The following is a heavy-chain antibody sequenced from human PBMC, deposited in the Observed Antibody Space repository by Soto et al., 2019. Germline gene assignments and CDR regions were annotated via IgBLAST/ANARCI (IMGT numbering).Heavy chain of an antibody. J-gene: IGHJ4*02. CDR1: GFTFSSYD. CDR2: IGTAGDT. V-gene: IGHV3-13*01. CDR3: ARTHYGSGSYWFDY. D-gene: IGHD3-10*01. Sequence: EVQLVESGGGLVQPGGSLRLSCAASGFTFSSYDMHWVRQATGKGLEWVSAIGTAGDTYYPGSVKGRFTISRENAKNSFYLQMNSLRAGDTAVYYCARTHYGSGSYWFDYWGQGTLVTVSS.